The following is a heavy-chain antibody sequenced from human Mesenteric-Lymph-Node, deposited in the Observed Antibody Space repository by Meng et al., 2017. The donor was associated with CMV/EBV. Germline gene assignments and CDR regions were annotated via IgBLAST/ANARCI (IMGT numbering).Heavy chain of an antibody. J-gene: IGHJ4*02. CDR3: ATSMTLDY. Sequence: GESLKISCAASGFTFSSYSMNWVRQAPGKGLEWVSYISSSSSTIYYADSVKGRFTISRDNAKNSLYLQMNSLRVEDTAVYYCATSMTLDYWGQGTLVTVSS. V-gene: IGHV3-48*04. CDR2: ISSSSSTI. CDR1: GFTFSSYS.